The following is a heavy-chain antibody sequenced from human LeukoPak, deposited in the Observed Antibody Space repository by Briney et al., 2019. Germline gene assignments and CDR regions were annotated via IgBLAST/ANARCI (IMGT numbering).Heavy chain of an antibody. J-gene: IGHJ4*02. V-gene: IGHV3-7*03. CDR2: IKKDGSET. D-gene: IGHD5-12*01. CDR1: GFTFSNSR. Sequence: GGALRLSCAASGFTFSNSRMSWVRQAPGKGLEWVANIKKDGSETYYVDSVKGRFTISRDNAKISLYLQMNSLRAEDTAMYYCARGRYSGTTYYFDYWGLGTLVTVSS. CDR3: ARGRYSGTTYYFDY.